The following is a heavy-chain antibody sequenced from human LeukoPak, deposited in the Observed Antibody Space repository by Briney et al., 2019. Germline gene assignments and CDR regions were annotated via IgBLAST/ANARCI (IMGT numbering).Heavy chain of an antibody. J-gene: IGHJ4*02. D-gene: IGHD6-13*01. V-gene: IGHV3-23*01. CDR2: ISGSGGST. CDR3: ARGGPAAGRFDY. Sequence: GGSLRLSCAASGFTFSSYAMSWVRQAPGKGLEWVSAISGSGGSTYYADSVKGRFTIPRDNSKNTLYLQMNSLRAEDTAVYYCARGGPAAGRFDYWGQGTLVTVSS. CDR1: GFTFSSYA.